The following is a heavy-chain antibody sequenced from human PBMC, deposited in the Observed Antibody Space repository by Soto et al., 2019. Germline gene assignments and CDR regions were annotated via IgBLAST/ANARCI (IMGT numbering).Heavy chain of an antibody. CDR2: ISWNSGII. Sequence: EVQLVESGGGLVQPGRSLRLSCAASGFTFDDYAMHWVRQAPGKGLEWVSGISWNSGIIAYADSVKGRFTISRDNAKSALYLQMNSLRNEDSDLYYCAKDSSRYNWKDDGNNWCDPWGEGTLVTVSS. CDR3: AKDSSRYNWKDDGNNWCDP. CDR1: GFTFDDYA. J-gene: IGHJ5*02. V-gene: IGHV3-9*01. D-gene: IGHD1-1*01.